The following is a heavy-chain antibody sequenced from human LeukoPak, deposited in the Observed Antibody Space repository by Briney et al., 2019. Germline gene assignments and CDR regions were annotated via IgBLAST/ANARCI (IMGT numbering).Heavy chain of an antibody. J-gene: IGHJ4*02. V-gene: IGHV5-51*01. CDR3: ARPPSRGYSSSFEY. CDR2: IYPDESNI. CDR1: GYSFPTYW. Sequence: GESLKISCKGSGYSFPTYWIAWVRQMPGKGLEWMGIIYPDESNIRYSPTFQGQVTISADKSISTAYLQWSSLKASDTAMYYCARPPSRGYSSSFEYWGQGTLVTVSS. D-gene: IGHD2-2*03.